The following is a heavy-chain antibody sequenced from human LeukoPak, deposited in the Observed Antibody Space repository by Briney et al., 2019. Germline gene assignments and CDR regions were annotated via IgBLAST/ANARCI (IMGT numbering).Heavy chain of an antibody. J-gene: IGHJ4*02. Sequence: PGGSLRLSCEASGFTFSSYSMNWVRQAPGKGLEWVSYISSSSSTIYYADSVKGRFTISRDNAKNSLYLQMNSLRAEDTAVYYCARGRHYYDSSGYPYWGQGTLVTVSS. CDR2: ISSSSSTI. CDR3: ARGRHYYDSSGYPY. CDR1: GFTFSSYS. D-gene: IGHD3-22*01. V-gene: IGHV3-48*01.